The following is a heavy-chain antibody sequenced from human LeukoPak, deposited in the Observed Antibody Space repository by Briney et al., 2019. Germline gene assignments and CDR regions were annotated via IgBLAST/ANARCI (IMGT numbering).Heavy chain of an antibody. CDR3: ARESYSSSSGSFDY. CDR1: GFTFSSYS. CDR2: ISSSSSSTI. V-gene: IGHV3-48*01. J-gene: IGHJ4*02. D-gene: IGHD6-6*01. Sequence: GGSLRLSCAASGFTFSSYSMNWVRQAPGKGLEWVSYISSSSSSTIYYADSVKGRFTISRDNAKNSLYLQMNSLRAEDTAVYYCARESYSSSSGSFDYWGQGTLVTVSS.